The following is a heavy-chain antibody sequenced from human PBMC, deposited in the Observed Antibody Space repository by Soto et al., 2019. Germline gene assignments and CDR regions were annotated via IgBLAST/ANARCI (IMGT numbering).Heavy chain of an antibody. CDR2: TRNGGKTYTT. V-gene: IGHV3-72*01. Sequence: GGSLRLSCAASGFTFSDHYIDWVRQAPGKGLEWVGRTRNGGKTYTTEYAVSVKGRFTISRDDLKNSLYLQMNSLKTEDTAMYYCARSGSSTSCYDYWGRGTLVTVSS. J-gene: IGHJ4*02. CDR3: ARSGSSTSCYDY. CDR1: GFTFSDHY. D-gene: IGHD2-2*01.